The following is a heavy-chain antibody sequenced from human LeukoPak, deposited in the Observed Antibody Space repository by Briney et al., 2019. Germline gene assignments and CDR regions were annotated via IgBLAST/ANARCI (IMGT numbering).Heavy chain of an antibody. J-gene: IGHJ4*02. Sequence: PSETLSLTCTVSGYSITSGYYWGWIRQPPGKGLGWIGTIYHSGSTYYNPSLKSRVTISVDTSKNQFSLKLSSVTAADTALYYCSRASSTSYYDYWGQGSLVTVSS. D-gene: IGHD6-19*01. CDR3: SRASSTSYYDY. CDR1: GYSITSGYY. CDR2: IYHSGST. V-gene: IGHV4-38-2*02.